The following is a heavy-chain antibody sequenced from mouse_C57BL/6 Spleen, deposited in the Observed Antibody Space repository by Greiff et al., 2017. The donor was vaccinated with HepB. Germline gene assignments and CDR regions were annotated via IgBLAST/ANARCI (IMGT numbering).Heavy chain of an antibody. CDR3: AGIYYGSSSPYAMDY. CDR1: GYTFTSYW. D-gene: IGHD1-1*01. CDR2: IYPGSGST. Sequence: VQLQQSGAELVKPGASVKMSCKASGYTFTSYWITWVKQRPGQGLEWIGDIYPGSGSTNYNEKFKSKATLTVDTSSSTAYMQLSSLTSEDSAVYYGAGIYYGSSSPYAMDYWGQGTSVTVSS. V-gene: IGHV1-55*01. J-gene: IGHJ4*01.